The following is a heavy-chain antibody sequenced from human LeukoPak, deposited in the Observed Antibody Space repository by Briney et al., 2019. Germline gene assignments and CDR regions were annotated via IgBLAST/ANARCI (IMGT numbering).Heavy chain of an antibody. CDR3: ARAFGWNYGLDYFDY. V-gene: IGHV4-59*01. Sequence: SETLSLTCTVSGGSISNYYWNWIRQPPGKGLEWIAYIYYNGATNYNPSLKSRVTISVDTSKNEFSLRLNSVTAADTAVYYCARAFGWNYGLDYFDYWGQGTLVTVSS. J-gene: IGHJ4*02. CDR2: IYYNGAT. CDR1: GGSISNYY. D-gene: IGHD1-7*01.